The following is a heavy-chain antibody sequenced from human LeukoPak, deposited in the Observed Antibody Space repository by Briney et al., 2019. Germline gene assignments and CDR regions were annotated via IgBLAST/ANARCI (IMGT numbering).Heavy chain of an antibody. CDR2: MNPNSGNT. D-gene: IGHD2-2*02. CDR3: ARGRRILVVPAAIGLGYYYYYMDV. V-gene: IGHV1-8*03. CDR1: GYTFTSYD. J-gene: IGHJ6*03. Sequence: ASVKVSCKASGYTFTSYDINWVRQATGQGLEWMGWMNPNSGNTGYAQKFQGRVTITRNTSISTAYMELSSLRSEDTAVYYCARGRRILVVPAAIGLGYYYYYMDVWGKGTTVTVSS.